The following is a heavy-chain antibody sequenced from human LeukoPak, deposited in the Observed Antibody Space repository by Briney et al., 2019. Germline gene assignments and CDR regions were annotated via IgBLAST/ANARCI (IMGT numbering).Heavy chain of an antibody. V-gene: IGHV3-23*01. CDR3: AKYRGFGDSYDS. Sequence: GESLRLSCAASGFPFSKNAMSCVRQAPGKGLEWVSSIGGSGGSTYYADAVKGRFTISRDTSKKTLYLQMNSLRAEDAAVYYCAKYRGFGDSYDSWGQGTLVTVSS. CDR1: GFPFSKNA. D-gene: IGHD3-10*01. J-gene: IGHJ4*02. CDR2: IGGSGGST.